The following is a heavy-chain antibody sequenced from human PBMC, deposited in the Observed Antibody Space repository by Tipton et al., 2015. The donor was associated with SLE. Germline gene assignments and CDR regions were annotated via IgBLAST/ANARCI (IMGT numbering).Heavy chain of an antibody. CDR3: ARIGTNIAAPWWFDP. V-gene: IGHV4-59*12. CDR1: GGSISSYY. J-gene: IGHJ5*02. CDR2: IYYSGST. D-gene: IGHD6-6*01. Sequence: TLSLTCTVSGGSISSYYWSWIRQPPGKGLEWIGYIYYSGSTNYNPSLKSRVTISVDTSKNQFSLKLSSMTAADTAVYYCARIGTNIAAPWWFDPRGQGTLVTVSS.